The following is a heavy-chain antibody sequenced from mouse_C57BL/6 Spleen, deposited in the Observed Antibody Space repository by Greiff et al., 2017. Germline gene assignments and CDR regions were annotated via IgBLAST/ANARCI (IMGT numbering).Heavy chain of an antibody. CDR1: GFNFSDYY. CDR3: ARVTGDYYGSSYAMYY. V-gene: IGHV5-16*01. CDR2: INYDGSST. J-gene: IGHJ4*01. Sequence: DVKLVESEGGLVQPGSSMKLSCTASGFNFSDYYMAWVRQVPEKGLEWVANINYDGSSTYYLDSLKSRFIISRDNAKNILYLQMGSLKSEDTATYYCARVTGDYYGSSYAMYYWGQGTSVTVSS. D-gene: IGHD1-1*01.